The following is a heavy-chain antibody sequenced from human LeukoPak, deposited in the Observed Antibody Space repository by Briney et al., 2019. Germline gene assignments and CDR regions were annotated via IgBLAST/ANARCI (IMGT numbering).Heavy chain of an antibody. CDR3: AKDPGTYNYDSSYYTG. CDR1: GFTFSSYA. CDR2: ISGHTGDT. V-gene: IGHV3-23*01. J-gene: IGHJ4*02. D-gene: IGHD3-22*01. Sequence: GGSLRLSCAASGFTFSSYAMSWVRQVPGKGLEWVSSISGHTGDTYYADPVKGRFTISRDNSKNTLYLQMNSLRAEDTAVYYCAKDPGTYNYDSSYYTGWGQGTLVTVSS.